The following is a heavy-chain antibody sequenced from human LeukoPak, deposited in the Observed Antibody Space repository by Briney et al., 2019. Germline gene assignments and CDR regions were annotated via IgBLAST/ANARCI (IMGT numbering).Heavy chain of an antibody. V-gene: IGHV4-38-2*02. CDR2: IYHSGST. J-gene: IGHJ5*02. D-gene: IGHD6-6*01. Sequence: SETLSLTCTVSGYSISSGYYWGWIRQPPGKGLEWIGNIYHSGSTYYNPSLKSRVTISVDTSKNQFSLKLSSVTAADTAVYYCARGIAARPEDWFDPWGQGTLVTVSS. CDR3: ARGIAARPEDWFDP. CDR1: GYSISSGYY.